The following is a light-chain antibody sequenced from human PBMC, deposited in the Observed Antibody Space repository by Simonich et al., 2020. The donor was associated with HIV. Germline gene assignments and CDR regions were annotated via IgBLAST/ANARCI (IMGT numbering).Light chain of an antibody. V-gene: IGLV1-40*01. Sequence: QSVLTQPPSVSGAPAQRVTISCTGSSSNIGAGYDVHWYQQLPGTAPKLLIYCNSNRPSGVPDRFSGSKSGTSASLAITGLQAEDEADYYCQSYDSSLSGWVFRGGTKLTVL. CDR3: QSYDSSLSGWV. CDR1: SSNIGAGYD. J-gene: IGLJ3*02. CDR2: CNS.